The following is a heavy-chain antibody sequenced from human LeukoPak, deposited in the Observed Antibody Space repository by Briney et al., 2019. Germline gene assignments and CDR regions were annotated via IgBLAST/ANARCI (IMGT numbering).Heavy chain of an antibody. CDR1: GFTFSSYG. CDR2: IRYDGSNK. J-gene: IGHJ6*03. CDR3: ARETETLLSITMVRGLIRRNYYMDV. Sequence: PGGSLRLSCAASGFTFSSYGMHWVRQAPGKGLEWVAFIRYDGSNKYYADSRKGRFTISRDNAKNSLYLQMNSLRAEDTAVYYCARETETLLSITMVRGLIRRNYYMDVWGKGTTVTISS. D-gene: IGHD3-10*01. V-gene: IGHV3-30*02.